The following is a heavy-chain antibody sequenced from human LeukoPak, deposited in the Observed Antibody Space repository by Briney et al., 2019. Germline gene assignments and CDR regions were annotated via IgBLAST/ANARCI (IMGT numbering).Heavy chain of an antibody. CDR2: ISYDGSNK. CDR3: AKWWFGDFGMDV. CDR1: GFTFSSHG. V-gene: IGHV3-30*18. D-gene: IGHD3-10*01. J-gene: IGHJ6*02. Sequence: GRSLRLSCAASGFTFSSHGMHWVRQAPGKGLEWVAVISYDGSNKFYADSVKGRFTISRDNSKNTLYLQMNSLRAEDTAVYYCAKWWFGDFGMDVWGQGTTVTVSS.